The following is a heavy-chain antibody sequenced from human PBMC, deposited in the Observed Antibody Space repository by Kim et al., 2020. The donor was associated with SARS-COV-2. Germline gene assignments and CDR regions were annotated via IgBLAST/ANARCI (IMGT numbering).Heavy chain of an antibody. Sequence: GGSLRLSCAASGFTFSSYEMNWVRQAPGKGLEWVSYISSSGSTIYYADSVKGRFTISRDNAKNSLYLQMNSLRAEDTAVYYCARVLWRTVADNSVYDYWGQGTLVTVSS. J-gene: IGHJ4*02. CDR2: ISSSGSTI. V-gene: IGHV3-48*03. CDR3: ARVLWRTVADNSVYDY. CDR1: GFTFSSYE. D-gene: IGHD6-19*01.